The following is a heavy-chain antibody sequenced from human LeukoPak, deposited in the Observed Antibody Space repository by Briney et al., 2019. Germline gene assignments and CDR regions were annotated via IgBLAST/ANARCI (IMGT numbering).Heavy chain of an antibody. CDR3: ARFAVGATDY. D-gene: IGHD1-26*01. V-gene: IGHV3-48*04. CDR2: ISSSSSAI. Sequence: GGSLRLSCGASGFTFSSYSMNWVRQAPGKGLEWVSYISSSSSAIYYADSVKGRFTISRDNAKNSLYLQMNSLRAEDTAVYYCARFAVGATDYWGQGTLVTVSS. CDR1: GFTFSSYS. J-gene: IGHJ4*02.